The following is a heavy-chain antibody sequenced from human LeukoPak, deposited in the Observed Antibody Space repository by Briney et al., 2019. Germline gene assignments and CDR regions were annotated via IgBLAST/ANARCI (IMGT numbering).Heavy chain of an antibody. CDR1: GYTFTGYH. Sequence: ASVKVSCKASGYTFTGYHMHWVRQAPGQGLEWMGRITPNSGGTNFAQKFQGRVTMTRDTSISTAYMELSSLRSDDTAVYYCARGELLVNFDHWGQGTLVTVSS. D-gene: IGHD6-13*01. V-gene: IGHV1-2*06. CDR3: ARGELLVNFDH. CDR2: ITPNSGGT. J-gene: IGHJ4*02.